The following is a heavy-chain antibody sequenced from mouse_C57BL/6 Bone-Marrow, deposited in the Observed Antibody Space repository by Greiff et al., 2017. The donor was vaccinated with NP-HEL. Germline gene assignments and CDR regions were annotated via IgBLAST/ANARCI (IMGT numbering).Heavy chain of an antibody. V-gene: IGHV3-6*01. CDR1: GYSITSGYY. CDR3: ARSYGNCGFAY. D-gene: IGHD2-10*02. Sequence: EVQVVESGPGLVKPSQSLSLTCSVTGYSITSGYYWNWIRQFPGNKLEWMGYISYDGSNNYNPSLKNRISITLDTSKNQFFLKLNSVTTEDTATYYCARSYGNCGFAYWGQGTLVTVSA. CDR2: ISYDGSN. J-gene: IGHJ3*01.